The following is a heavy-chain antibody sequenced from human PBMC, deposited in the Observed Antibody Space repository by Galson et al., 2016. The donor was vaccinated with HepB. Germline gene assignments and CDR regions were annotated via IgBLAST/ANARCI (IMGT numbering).Heavy chain of an antibody. D-gene: IGHD5-24*01. CDR3: ARDGDAYNFDY. V-gene: IGHV3-74*01. CDR2: IKSDESWK. CDR1: GFTFSSYW. Sequence: SLRLSCAASGFTFSSYWMHWVRQAPGKGLVLVSRIKSDESWKNYADSVKGRFTISRHNAKNTLYLQMNSLRAEDTAVYYCARDGDAYNFDYWGQGTLVTVSS. J-gene: IGHJ4*02.